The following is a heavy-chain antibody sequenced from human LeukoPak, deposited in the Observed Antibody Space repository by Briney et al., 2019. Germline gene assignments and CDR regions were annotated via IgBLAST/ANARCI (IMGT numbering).Heavy chain of an antibody. J-gene: IGHJ4*02. CDR1: GFTLNSSA. D-gene: IGHD5-24*01. CDR3: AKSGYNRFDY. CDR2: ISGSGSGGST. Sequence: GSLRLSCAASGFTLNSSALSWVRQAPGKGLEWVSSISGSGSGGSTYYADSVKGRFTISRDNSKNTLYLQMNSLIAEDTAVYYCAKSGYNRFDYWGQGTRVTVSS. V-gene: IGHV3-23*01.